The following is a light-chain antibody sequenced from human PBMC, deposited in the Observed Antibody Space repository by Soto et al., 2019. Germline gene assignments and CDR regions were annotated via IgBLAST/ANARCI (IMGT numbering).Light chain of an antibody. Sequence: QSALTQPASVSGSPGQSITISCTGTSSDVGGYNYVSWYQQHPGKAPKLMIYEVSNRPSGVSNRFSGSKSGNTASLTISGLQADDEADYYCSSYTSSTTVVFGGGTKVTAL. V-gene: IGLV2-14*01. CDR2: EVS. J-gene: IGLJ2*01. CDR1: SSDVGGYNY. CDR3: SSYTSSTTVV.